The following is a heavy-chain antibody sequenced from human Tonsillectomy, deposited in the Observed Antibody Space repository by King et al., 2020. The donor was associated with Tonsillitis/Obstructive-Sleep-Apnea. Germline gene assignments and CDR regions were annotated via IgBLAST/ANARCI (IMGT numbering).Heavy chain of an antibody. CDR3: ARRVDGGNYYYYFDF. D-gene: IGHD4-23*01. Sequence: QLQESGPGLVKPSETLSLTCTVSGGSVSSSSYYWGWIRQPPGKGLEWIGSVYYSGTTYYNPSLKSRVTIPGDTSKNQFSLKMTSVTAADTAVYYCARRVDGGNYYYYFDFWGRGTLVTVSS. CDR1: GGSVSSSSYY. CDR2: VYYSGTT. V-gene: IGHV4-39*01. J-gene: IGHJ2*01.